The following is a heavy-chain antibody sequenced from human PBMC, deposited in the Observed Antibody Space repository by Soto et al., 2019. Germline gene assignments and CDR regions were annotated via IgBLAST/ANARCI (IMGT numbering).Heavy chain of an antibody. D-gene: IGHD5-12*01. J-gene: IGHJ4*02. CDR2: IIPIFGTA. CDR3: ASRRGRDGYRNDY. Sequence: ASVEVSCKASGGTFSSYAISWVRQAPGQGLEWMGGIIPIFGTANYAQKFQGRVTITADESTSTAYMELSSLRSEDTAVYYCASRRGRDGYRNDYWGQGTLVTVSS. V-gene: IGHV1-69*13. CDR1: GGTFSSYA.